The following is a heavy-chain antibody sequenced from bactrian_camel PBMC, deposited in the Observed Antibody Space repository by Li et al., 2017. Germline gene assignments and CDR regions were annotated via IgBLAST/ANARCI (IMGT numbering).Heavy chain of an antibody. D-gene: IGHD2*01. CDR1: GYDAFYLC. V-gene: IGHV3S53*01. Sequence: HVQLVESGGGSVQAGGSLRLSCAVSGYDAFYLCMGWFRQAPGKEREGVAAIGTDGITSYADSVEGRFAISKDGAKNTLYLQINSLTPEDTGMYYCAGEGFAWRARRTQVIGGMCQSGVSYWGQGTQVTVS. J-gene: IGHJ4*01. CDR2: IGTDGIT. CDR3: AGEGFAWRARRTQVIGGMCQSGVSY.